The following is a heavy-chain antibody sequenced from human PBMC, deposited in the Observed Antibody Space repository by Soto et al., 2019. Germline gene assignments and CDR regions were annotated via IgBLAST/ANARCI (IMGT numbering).Heavy chain of an antibody. D-gene: IGHD5-12*01. CDR3: ARGPTGWLRSDSYSGMDV. Sequence: ASVKVSCKASGYTFTGYYMHWVRQAPGQGLEWMGWINPNSGGTNYAQKFQGWVTMTRDTSISTAYMELSRLRSGDTAVYYCARGPTGWLRSDSYSGMDVWGQGTTVTVSS. V-gene: IGHV1-2*04. CDR2: INPNSGGT. J-gene: IGHJ6*02. CDR1: GYTFTGYY.